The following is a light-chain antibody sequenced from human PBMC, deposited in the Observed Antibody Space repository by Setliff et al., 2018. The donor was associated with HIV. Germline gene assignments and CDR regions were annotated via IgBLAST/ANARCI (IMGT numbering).Light chain of an antibody. Sequence: QSALAQPASVSGSPGQWITISCTGTSSDVGNYNLVSWYQQHPGKAPKLIIYEVTKRPSGVSNRFSGSKSGNTASLTISGLQADDEADYYCYSYAGSSTFVFGTGTKVTVL. CDR1: SSDVGNYNL. J-gene: IGLJ1*01. CDR3: YSYAGSSTFV. V-gene: IGLV2-23*02. CDR2: EVT.